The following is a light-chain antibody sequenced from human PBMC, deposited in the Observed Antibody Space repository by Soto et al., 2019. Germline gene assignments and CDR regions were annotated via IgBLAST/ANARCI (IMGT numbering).Light chain of an antibody. CDR3: QQLERYPST. J-gene: IGKJ4*01. CDR2: AAS. Sequence: DIQMTQSPSTLSASVGDSVTITCRASQVISTSLAWYQVKPGKAPKLLIYAASTLQSGVPSRFSGSGSGTDFTLTISSLQPEDFATYYCQQLERYPSTFGGGTKVDI. CDR1: QVISTS. V-gene: IGKV1-9*01.